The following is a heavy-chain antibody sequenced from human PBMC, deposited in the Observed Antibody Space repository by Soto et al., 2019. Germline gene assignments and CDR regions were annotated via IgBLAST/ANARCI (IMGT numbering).Heavy chain of an antibody. Sequence: GASVKVSCKASGGTFSSYAIRWVRQAPGQGLEWMGGIIPIFGTANYAQKFQGRVTITADESTSTAYMELSSLRSEDTAVYYCASPQNSIAVAGPYYYYYGMDVWGQGTTVTVSS. V-gene: IGHV1-69*13. CDR2: IIPIFGTA. CDR1: GGTFSSYA. D-gene: IGHD6-19*01. CDR3: ASPQNSIAVAGPYYYYYGMDV. J-gene: IGHJ6*02.